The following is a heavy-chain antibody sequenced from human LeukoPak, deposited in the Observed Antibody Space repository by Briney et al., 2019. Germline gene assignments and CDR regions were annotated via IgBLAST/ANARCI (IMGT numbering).Heavy chain of an antibody. CDR1: SDSINSGNYY. V-gene: IGHV4-61*02. D-gene: IGHD6-13*01. J-gene: IGHJ4*02. CDR3: ARAARRSSNLYYFDY. Sequence: SETLSLTCTVSSDSINSGNYYWNWIRQPAGKGLEWIGRIYSSGSTNYNPSLKSRVTISVDTSKNQFSLKLSSVAAADTAVYYCARAARRSSNLYYFDYWGQGTLVTVSS. CDR2: IYSSGST.